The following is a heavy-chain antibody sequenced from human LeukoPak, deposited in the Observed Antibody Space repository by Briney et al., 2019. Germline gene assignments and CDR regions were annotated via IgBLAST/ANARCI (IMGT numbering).Heavy chain of an antibody. D-gene: IGHD3-9*01. CDR1: GFTFSDYY. V-gene: IGHV3-11*01. Sequence: GGSLRLSCAASGFTFSDYYMSWIRQAPGKGLEWVSYISNFGTTIYYADSVRGRFTISRDNAKSSLYLQMNSLRTEDTAVYYCANEKTLTFDYWGRGTLVTVSS. CDR3: ANEKTLTFDY. CDR2: ISNFGTTI. J-gene: IGHJ4*02.